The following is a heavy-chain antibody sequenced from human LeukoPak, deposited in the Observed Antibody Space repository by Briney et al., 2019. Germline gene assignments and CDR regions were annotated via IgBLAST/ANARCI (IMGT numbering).Heavy chain of an antibody. J-gene: IGHJ3*02. V-gene: IGHV1-2*02. Sequence: GASVKVSCKASGYTFTGYYMHWVRQAPGQGLEWMGWINPNSGGTNYAQKFQGRVTMTRDTSISTAYMELSRLRSDDTAVYYCARGLDKYSSGWYLNAFDIWGQGTMVTVSS. D-gene: IGHD6-19*01. CDR2: INPNSGGT. CDR3: ARGLDKYSSGWYLNAFDI. CDR1: GYTFTGYY.